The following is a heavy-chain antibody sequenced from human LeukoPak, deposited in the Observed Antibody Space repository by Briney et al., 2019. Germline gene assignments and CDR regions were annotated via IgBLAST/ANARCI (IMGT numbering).Heavy chain of an antibody. Sequence: PSETLSLTCTVSGGSISSYYWSWIRQPPGKGLEWIGYIYYSGSTNYNPSLKSRVTISVDTSKNQFSLKLSSVTAADTAVYYCARDESITQPTPPTLDFDYWGQGTLVTVSS. J-gene: IGHJ4*02. V-gene: IGHV4-59*12. D-gene: IGHD2/OR15-2a*01. CDR1: GGSISSYY. CDR3: ARDESITQPTPPTLDFDY. CDR2: IYYSGST.